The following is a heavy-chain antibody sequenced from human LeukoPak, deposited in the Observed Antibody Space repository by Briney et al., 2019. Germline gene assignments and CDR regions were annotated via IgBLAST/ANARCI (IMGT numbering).Heavy chain of an antibody. J-gene: IGHJ5*02. CDR2: INSDGSNT. CDR3: ARPGIAVPGGFDP. Sequence: GGSLRLSCAASGFTFDDYAMHWVRQAPGKGLVWVSRINSDGSNTHYADSVKGRFTISRDNAKNTLYLQMNSLRAEDTAVYYCARPGIAVPGGFDPWGQGTLVSVSS. V-gene: IGHV3-74*01. CDR1: GFTFDDYA. D-gene: IGHD6-19*01.